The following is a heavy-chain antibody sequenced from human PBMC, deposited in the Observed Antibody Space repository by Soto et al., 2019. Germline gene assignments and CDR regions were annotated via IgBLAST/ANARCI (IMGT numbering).Heavy chain of an antibody. J-gene: IGHJ4*02. D-gene: IGHD2-21*02. V-gene: IGHV3-23*01. CDR2: ISGSGGST. CDR3: ATLGCGGGDCYTTPDY. CDR1: GFTFSSYA. Sequence: GGSLRLSCAASGFTFSSYAMSWVRQAPGKGLEWVSAISGSGGSTYYADSVKGRFTISRDNSKNTLYLQMNSLRAEDTAVYYCATLGCGGGDCYTTPDYWGQVNLVTVSS.